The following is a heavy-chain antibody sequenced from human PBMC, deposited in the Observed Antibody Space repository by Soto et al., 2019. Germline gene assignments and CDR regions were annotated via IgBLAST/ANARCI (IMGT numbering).Heavy chain of an antibody. CDR3: AKGIAQQQLVLGYFDY. V-gene: IGHV3-23*01. Sequence: SLRLSCAASGFTFSSYAMSWVRQAPGKGLEWVSAISGSGGSTYYADSVKGRFTISRDNSKNTLYLQMNSLRAEDTAVYYCAKGIAQQQLVLGYFDYWGQGTLVTVSS. CDR1: GFTFSSYA. J-gene: IGHJ4*02. D-gene: IGHD6-13*01. CDR2: ISGSGGST.